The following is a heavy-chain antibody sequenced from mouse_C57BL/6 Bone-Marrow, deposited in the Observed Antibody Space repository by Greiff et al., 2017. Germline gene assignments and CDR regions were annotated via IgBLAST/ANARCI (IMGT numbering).Heavy chain of an antibody. J-gene: IGHJ4*01. D-gene: IGHD1-1*01. CDR1: GYTFTDYY. V-gene: IGHV1-76*01. Sequence: QVQLQQSGAELVRPGASVKLSCKASGYTFTDYYINWVKQRPGQGLEWIARIYPGSGSTYYNEKFKGKATLTAEKSSSTAYMQLSSLTSEYSAVYFCASYYGSSYEAMDDWGQGTSVTVSS. CDR2: IYPGSGST. CDR3: ASYYGSSYEAMDD.